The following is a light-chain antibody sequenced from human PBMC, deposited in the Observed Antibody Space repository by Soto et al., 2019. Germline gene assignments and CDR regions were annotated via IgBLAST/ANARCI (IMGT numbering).Light chain of an antibody. CDR1: QTITT. V-gene: IGKV3-20*01. CDR2: RVS. Sequence: EIVLTQSPGTLSLSPGERATLSCRASQTITTLAWYQRKPGQAPRLLIYRVSSRATGVPDRFSGSGSGTDYTLTITSLDTEPFAVYYCHQSGNIPLTFRGCTKV. J-gene: IGKJ4*01. CDR3: HQSGNIPLT.